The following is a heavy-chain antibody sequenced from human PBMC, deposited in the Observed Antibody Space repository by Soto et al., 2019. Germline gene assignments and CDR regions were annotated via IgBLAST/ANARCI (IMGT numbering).Heavy chain of an antibody. CDR3: ARGSLSRYSSPSGGFDY. Sequence: SETLSLTCAVYGGSFSGYYWSWIRQPPGKGLEWIGEINHSGSTNYNPSLKSRVTISVDTSKNQFSLKLSSVTAADTAVYYCARGSLSRYSSPSGGFDYCCQGTRVIVSS. J-gene: IGHJ4*02. CDR2: INHSGST. CDR1: GGSFSGYY. D-gene: IGHD6-6*01. V-gene: IGHV4-34*01.